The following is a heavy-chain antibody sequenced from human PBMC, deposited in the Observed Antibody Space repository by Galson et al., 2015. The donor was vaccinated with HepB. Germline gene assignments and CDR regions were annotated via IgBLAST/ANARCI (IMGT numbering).Heavy chain of an antibody. D-gene: IGHD7-27*01. V-gene: IGHV4-31*03. CDR1: GGSISSGGYY. CDR3: ARDPGADAFDI. J-gene: IGHJ3*02. CDR2: IYYSGST. Sequence: TLSLTCTVSGGSISSGGYYWSWIRQHPGKGLEWIGYIYYSGSTYYNPSLKSRVTISVDTSKSQFSLKLSSVTAADTAVYYCARDPGADAFDIWGQGTMVTVSS.